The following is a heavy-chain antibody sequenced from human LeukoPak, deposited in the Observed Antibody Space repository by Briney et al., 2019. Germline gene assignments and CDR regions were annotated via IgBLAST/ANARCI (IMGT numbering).Heavy chain of an antibody. J-gene: IGHJ4*02. CDR2: ISYDGSNK. Sequence: PGRSLRLSCAASGFTFSSYAMHWVRQAPGKGLEWVAVISYDGSNKYYADSVKGRFTISRDNSKNTLYLQMNSLRAEDTAVYYCAKDRFGIAAYGRFDYWGQGTLVTVSS. V-gene: IGHV3-30-3*01. CDR1: GFTFSSYA. D-gene: IGHD6-13*01. CDR3: AKDRFGIAAYGRFDY.